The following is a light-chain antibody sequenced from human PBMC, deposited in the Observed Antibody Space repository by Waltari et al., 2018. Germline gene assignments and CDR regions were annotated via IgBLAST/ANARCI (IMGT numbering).Light chain of an antibody. Sequence: QSALTQPASVSGSPGQSINISCTGTSSDVGGYNFVSWNQQHPGKAPKHLIYEVSNRPSGVSDRFSGSKSANTASLAISGLQPEDEADYFCTSYTTRSTLVFGGGTSLTVL. J-gene: IGLJ2*01. CDR3: TSYTTRSTLV. CDR1: SSDVGGYNF. V-gene: IGLV2-14*01. CDR2: EVS.